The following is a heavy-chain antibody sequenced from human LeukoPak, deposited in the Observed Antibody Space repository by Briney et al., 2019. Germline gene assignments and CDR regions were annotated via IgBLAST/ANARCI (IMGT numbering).Heavy chain of an antibody. V-gene: IGHV4-59*12. CDR3: ARAKEGTSLVLSFKYHYYFLDV. Sequence: SETLSLTCTVSGDSISNYYWNWIRQAPGKGLEWIGYTFYSGGTNYNSSLKSRATISVDRSKNQFSLRLSSVTAADTAVYYCARAKEGTSLVLSFKYHYYFLDVWGIGTTVTVSS. J-gene: IGHJ6*04. D-gene: IGHD2-2*01. CDR2: TFYSGGT. CDR1: GDSISNYY.